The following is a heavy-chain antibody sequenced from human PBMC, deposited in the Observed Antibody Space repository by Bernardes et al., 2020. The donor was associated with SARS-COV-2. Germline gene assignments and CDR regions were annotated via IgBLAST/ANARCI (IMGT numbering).Heavy chain of an antibody. D-gene: IGHD2-2*01. CDR3: ARGGTSSIWFDP. Sequence: SETLSLTCTVSGGSISSNYWSWIRQAPGKGLEWIGNFYSSGSTNYNPSLNSRVTISVDMSKNQFSLKLSSVTTADTSVYSCARGGTSSIWFDPWDQGTLVTVSS. J-gene: IGHJ5*02. CDR1: GGSISSNY. CDR2: FYSSGST. V-gene: IGHV4-59*01.